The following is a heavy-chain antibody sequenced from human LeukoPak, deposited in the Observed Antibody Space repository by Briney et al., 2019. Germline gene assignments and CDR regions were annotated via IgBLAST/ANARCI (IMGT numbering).Heavy chain of an antibody. CDR3: AKARLGGPYFFHY. D-gene: IGHD3-16*01. V-gene: IGHV3-23*01. Sequence: PGGSLRLSCAASGFTFSTYAMSWVRQIPGKGLEWVSAISGSDDGTYYADSVKGRFTISRDNSKNTLCLQINSLRAEDTAVYFCAKARLGGPYFFHYWGQGTLVTVSS. CDR1: GFTFSTYA. CDR2: ISGSDDGT. J-gene: IGHJ4*02.